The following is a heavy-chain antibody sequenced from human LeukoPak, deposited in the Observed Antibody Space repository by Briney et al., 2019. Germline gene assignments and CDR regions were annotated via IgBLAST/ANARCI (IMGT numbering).Heavy chain of an antibody. CDR3: ARQSSSSPSKYYFDY. D-gene: IGHD2-2*01. CDR2: IYYSGST. CDR1: GGSISSYY. V-gene: IGHV4-59*08. Sequence: SETLSLTCTVSGGSISSYYWSWIRQPPGKGLEWIGYIYYSGSTNYNPSLKSRVTISVDTSKNQFSLKLSSVTAADTAVYYCARQSSSSPSKYYFDYWGQGTLVTVSS. J-gene: IGHJ4*02.